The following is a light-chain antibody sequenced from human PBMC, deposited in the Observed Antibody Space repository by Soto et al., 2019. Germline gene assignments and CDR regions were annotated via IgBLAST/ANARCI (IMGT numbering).Light chain of an antibody. CDR3: LQAAQSPLT. V-gene: IGKV2-28*01. J-gene: IGKJ5*01. CDR2: LAS. CDR1: QSLLQSNGNNH. Sequence: DIVLTQSPLSLPVTPGEPASISCRSSQSLLQSNGNNHVDWYLQRPGQSPQLLLYLASNRASGVSDRFSGSGSGTEFSLEISRVEAEDVGVYYCLQAAQSPLTFGQGTRLEIK.